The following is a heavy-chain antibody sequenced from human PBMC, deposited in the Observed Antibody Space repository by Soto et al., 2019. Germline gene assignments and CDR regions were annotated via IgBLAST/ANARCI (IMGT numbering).Heavy chain of an antibody. CDR1: GYTFTSYG. CDR2: ISAYNGNT. V-gene: IGHV1-18*01. CDR3: ARWGIVVVPAAPSYYYYGMDV. J-gene: IGHJ6*02. Sequence: QVQLVQSGAEVKKPGASVKVSCKASGYTFTSYGISWVRQAPGQGLEWMGWISAYNGNTNYAQKLQGRVTMTTDTPTSTAYMELRSLRSDDTAVYYCARWGIVVVPAAPSYYYYGMDVWGQGTTVTVSS. D-gene: IGHD2-2*01.